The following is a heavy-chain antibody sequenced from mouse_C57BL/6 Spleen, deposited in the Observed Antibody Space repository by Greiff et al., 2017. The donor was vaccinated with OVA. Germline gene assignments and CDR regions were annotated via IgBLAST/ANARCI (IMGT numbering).Heavy chain of an antibody. CDR1: GYTFTSYW. CDR3: AINPSITTVVPDD. V-gene: IGHV1-74*01. D-gene: IGHD1-1*01. Sequence: VKLMESGAELVKPGASVKVSCKASGYTFTSYWMHWVKQRPGPGLEWIGRIHPSDSDTTYNPKFKGKATLTVDKSSSTADMQLSSLTSEDSAVYYCAINPSITTVVPDDWGQGTTLTVSS. J-gene: IGHJ2*01. CDR2: IHPSDSDT.